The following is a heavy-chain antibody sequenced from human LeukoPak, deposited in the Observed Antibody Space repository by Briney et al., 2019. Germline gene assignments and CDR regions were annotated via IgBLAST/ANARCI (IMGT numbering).Heavy chain of an antibody. J-gene: IGHJ3*02. V-gene: IGHV4-39*01. Sequence: PSETLSLTCTVSGGSISRTSYYWGWIRQPPGKGLEWIGNVFDSGSTHYNPSLKSRVTISVDTSKNQFSLRLSPVTAADTAVYYCARHTRPGHSGYENAFDIWGQGTMVTVSS. CDR3: ARHTRPGHSGYENAFDI. CDR1: GGSISRTSYY. D-gene: IGHD5-12*01. CDR2: VFDSGST.